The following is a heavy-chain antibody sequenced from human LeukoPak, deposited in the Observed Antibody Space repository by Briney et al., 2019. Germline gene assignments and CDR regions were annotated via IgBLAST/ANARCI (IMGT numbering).Heavy chain of an antibody. V-gene: IGHV3-23*01. CDR1: RFTFSSYA. J-gene: IGHJ4*02. Sequence: PGGSLRLSCAASRFTFSSYAMNWVRQAPGKGLEWVSAISSSGGSTYYADSVKGRFTISRDNSKNTLYLQMNSLRAEDTAVYYCAKRRIVGATTHFDYWGQGTLVTVSS. CDR2: ISSSGGST. CDR3: AKRRIVGATTHFDY. D-gene: IGHD1-26*01.